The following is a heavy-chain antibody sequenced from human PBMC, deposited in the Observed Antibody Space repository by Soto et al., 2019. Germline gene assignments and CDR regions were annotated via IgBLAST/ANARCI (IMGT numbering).Heavy chain of an antibody. Sequence: QVHLVESGGGVVQPGRSLRLSCAASGLSFGDAAMHWVRQAPGKGLEWVGVITYGGSSKYYADSVRGRFTISRDNSKSTLYLQMDSLITKDTAVYYCARDVGTQMDFWSTSGMDVWGQGTTVTVSS. D-gene: IGHD3-3*01. CDR1: GLSFGDAA. J-gene: IGHJ6*02. CDR2: ITYGGSSK. CDR3: ARDVGTQMDFWSTSGMDV. V-gene: IGHV3-30-3*01.